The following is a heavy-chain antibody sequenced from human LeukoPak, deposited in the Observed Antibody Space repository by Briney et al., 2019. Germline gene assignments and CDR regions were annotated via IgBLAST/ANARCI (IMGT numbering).Heavy chain of an antibody. CDR1: EFTFSRYA. V-gene: IGHV3-23*01. CDR3: AKSLLTTATGTGRAFDI. CDR2: ISGTGGST. Sequence: GGSLRLSCAASEFTFSRYAMSWVRQAPGKGLEWVSTISGTGGSTYYADSVKGRFTISRDNSKNTMYLQMNSLRAEDTAVYYCAKSLLTTATGTGRAFDIWGQGTMVTVSS. J-gene: IGHJ3*02. D-gene: IGHD1-1*01.